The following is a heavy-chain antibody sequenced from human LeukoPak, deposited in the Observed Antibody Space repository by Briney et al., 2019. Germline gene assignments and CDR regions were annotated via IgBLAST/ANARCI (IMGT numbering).Heavy chain of an antibody. J-gene: IGHJ3*02. CDR3: ARSVIAVAGYDAFDI. CDR1: GFTFSAYS. V-gene: IGHV3-48*02. CDR2: ISSRSFTI. Sequence: GGSLRLSCAASGFTFSAYSMNWVRQAPGKGLDWVSYISSRSFTIYYADSVKGRFTISRDNAKNSLYLEMNSLRDEDTAVYYCARSVIAVAGYDAFDIWGQGTVVTV. D-gene: IGHD6-19*01.